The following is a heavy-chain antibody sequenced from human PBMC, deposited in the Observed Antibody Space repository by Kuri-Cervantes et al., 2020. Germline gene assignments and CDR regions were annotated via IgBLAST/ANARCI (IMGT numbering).Heavy chain of an antibody. CDR2: ISSSGSTI. V-gene: IGHV3-48*03. D-gene: IGHD6-19*01. J-gene: IGHJ4*02. Sequence: GGSLRLSCAASGFTFSSYEMNWVRQAPGKGLEWVSYISSSGSTIYYADSVKGRFTISRDNAKNTLYLQMNSLRAEDTAVYYCAKERIAVAGTPDYWGQGTLVTVSS. CDR1: GFTFSSYE. CDR3: AKERIAVAGTPDY.